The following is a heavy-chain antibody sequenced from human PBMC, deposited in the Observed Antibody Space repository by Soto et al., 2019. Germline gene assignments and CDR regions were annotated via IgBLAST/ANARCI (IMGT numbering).Heavy chain of an antibody. CDR1: GDSVSSDSAA. J-gene: IGHJ4*02. CDR2: TYYRSKWSN. CDR3: ARSSGDLAY. V-gene: IGHV6-1*01. D-gene: IGHD3-16*01. Sequence: SQTLSRTCVISGDSVSSDSAAWNWIRQSPSRGLEWLGRTYYRSKWSNNYAVSVKGRITINPDTSKNQFSLQLNSVIPEDAAVYYCARSSGDLAYWGQGTLVTVSS.